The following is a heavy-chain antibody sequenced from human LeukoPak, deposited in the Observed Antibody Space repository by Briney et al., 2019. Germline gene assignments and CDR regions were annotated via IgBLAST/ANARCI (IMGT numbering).Heavy chain of an antibody. CDR2: INWNGGRT. Sequence: GGSLRLSCAASGFSFDDYGISWVRQAPGRGLEWVSGINWNGGRTGYADSVKGRFTISRDNAKNSLYLQMNSLRAEDTAVYYCAELGITMIGGVWGKGTTVTISS. CDR1: GFSFDDYG. CDR3: AELGITMIGGV. V-gene: IGHV3-20*04. D-gene: IGHD3-10*02. J-gene: IGHJ6*04.